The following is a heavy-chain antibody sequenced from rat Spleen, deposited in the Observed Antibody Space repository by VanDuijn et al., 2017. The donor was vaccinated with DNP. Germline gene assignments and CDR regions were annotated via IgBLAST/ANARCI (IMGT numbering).Heavy chain of an antibody. V-gene: IGHV2-47*01. CDR3: TRDQDYYYDGGYYPTMDA. D-gene: IGHD1-12*02. J-gene: IGHJ4*01. CDR1: GLSLTSNS. Sequence: QVQLKESGPGLVQPSQTLSLTCTVSGLSLTSNSVSWIRQPPGKGLEWMGVMWRNGGTAYNSAVKSRLSISRDTSKNQVFLKVNSLQADDSGTYYCTRDQDYYYDGGYYPTMDAWGQGTSVTVSS. CDR2: MWRNGGT.